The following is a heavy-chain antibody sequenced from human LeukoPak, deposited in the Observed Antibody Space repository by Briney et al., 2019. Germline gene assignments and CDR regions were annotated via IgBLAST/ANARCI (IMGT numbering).Heavy chain of an antibody. Sequence: VASVKVSCKASGYTFTTYTIHWVRQAPGQRLEWMGWINAGNDNTKYSQKFQDRVTITRDTSASTAYMELSSLRSEDTAMYYCASSRGYDVGGYFDYWGQGTLVTVSS. D-gene: IGHD5-12*01. CDR3: ASSRGYDVGGYFDY. V-gene: IGHV1-3*01. CDR1: GYTFTTYT. J-gene: IGHJ4*02. CDR2: INAGNDNT.